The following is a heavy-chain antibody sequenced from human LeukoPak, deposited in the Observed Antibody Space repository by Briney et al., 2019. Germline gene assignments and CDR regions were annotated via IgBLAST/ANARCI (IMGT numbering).Heavy chain of an antibody. V-gene: IGHV3-53*04. CDR2: IYSGGST. CDR1: GFIVSSNY. Sequence: GGSLRLSCAASGFIVSSNYMSWVRQAPGKGLEWVSVIYSGGSTYYADSVKGRFTISRHNSKNMLYLQMNSLRAEDTAVYYCARRDTAMWSFDYWGQGTLVTVSS. CDR3: ARRDTAMWSFDY. J-gene: IGHJ4*02. D-gene: IGHD5-18*01.